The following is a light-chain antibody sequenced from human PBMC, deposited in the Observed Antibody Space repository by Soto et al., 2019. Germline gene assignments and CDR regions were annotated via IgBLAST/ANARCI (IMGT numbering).Light chain of an antibody. V-gene: IGLV2-14*01. CDR3: SSYTSSSTPFV. J-gene: IGLJ1*01. CDR2: EVS. CDR1: SSDVGGYNY. Sequence: QSALTQPASXXXXPGQSITISCTGTSSDVGGYNYVSWYQQHPGKAPKLMIYEVSNRPSGVSNRFSGSKSGNTASLTISGLQAEDEADYYCSSYTSSSTPFVFGTGTKLTVL.